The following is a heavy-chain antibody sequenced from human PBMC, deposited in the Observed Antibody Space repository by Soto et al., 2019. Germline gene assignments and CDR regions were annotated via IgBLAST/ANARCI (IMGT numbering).Heavy chain of an antibody. CDR1: GGSISSGGYY. J-gene: IGHJ5*02. CDR3: ARAPFDPRRSWFDP. V-gene: IGHV4-31*01. CDR2: IYYSGST. Sequence: QVQLQESGPGLVKPSQPLSLTCTVSGGSISSGGYYWSWIRQHPGKGLEWIGYIYYSGSTYYNPSVKSQVTVSVDTSKNQFSLNLSSVTAADTDVYCCARAPFDPRRSWFDPWGQGILVTVS. D-gene: IGHD3-9*01.